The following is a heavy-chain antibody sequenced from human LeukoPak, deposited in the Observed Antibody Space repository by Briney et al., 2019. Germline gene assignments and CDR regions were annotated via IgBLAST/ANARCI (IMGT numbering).Heavy chain of an antibody. J-gene: IGHJ6*03. D-gene: IGHD3-10*01. CDR3: ARFYGSGSYYYYYYMDV. V-gene: IGHV1-18*01. CDR2: ISAHNGST. Sequence: ASVKVSCKASGYIFTSYGISWVRQAPGQGLEWMGWISAHNGSTNYAQKLQGRVTMTTDTSTSTAYMELRSLRSDDTAVYYCARFYGSGSYYYYYYMDVWGKGTTVTVSS. CDR1: GYIFTSYG.